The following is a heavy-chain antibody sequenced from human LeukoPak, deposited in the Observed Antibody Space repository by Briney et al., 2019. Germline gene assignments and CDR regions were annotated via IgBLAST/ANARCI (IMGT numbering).Heavy chain of an antibody. J-gene: IGHJ6*03. V-gene: IGHV4-59*08. CDR3: ARTRPQDHATSYMDV. CDR2: IFYSGTT. CDR1: GDSITSDY. Sequence: PSETLSLTCNVSGDSITSDYRSWIRQSPEKGLEWIGFIFYSGTTSYNPSLQSRVTISMDTSKSQFSLKLSSVTAADTAVYYCARTRPQDHATSYMDVWGKGTTVTVSS. D-gene: IGHD1-26*01.